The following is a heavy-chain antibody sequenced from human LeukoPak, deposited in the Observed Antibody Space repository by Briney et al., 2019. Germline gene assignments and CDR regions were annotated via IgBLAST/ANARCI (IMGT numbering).Heavy chain of an antibody. CDR1: GFTFSSYS. Sequence: GGSLRLSCAASGFTFSSYSMNWVRQALGKGLEWVSSISSSSSYIYYADSVKGRFTISRDNAKNSLYLQMNSLRAEDKAVYYCARDYGGNSEPLGYWGQGTLVTVSS. V-gene: IGHV3-21*01. CDR2: ISSSSSYI. J-gene: IGHJ4*02. D-gene: IGHD4-23*01. CDR3: ARDYGGNSEPLGY.